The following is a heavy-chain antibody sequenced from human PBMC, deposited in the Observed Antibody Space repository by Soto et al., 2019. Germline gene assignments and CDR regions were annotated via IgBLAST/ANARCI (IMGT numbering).Heavy chain of an antibody. D-gene: IGHD3-3*02. CDR1: GGTFSTSA. Sequence: QVQLEQSGAEVKKPGSSVKVSCKASGGTFSTSAISWVRQAPGQGLEWMGGIMPIFRTPDYAQKFQGRVTITADESPSTAYMELSGLKSDDTAVYYCARDKDRQQLGGNYYYILDVWGQGTTVTVSS. CDR3: ARDKDRQQLGGNYYYILDV. CDR2: IMPIFRTP. V-gene: IGHV1-69*12. J-gene: IGHJ6*02.